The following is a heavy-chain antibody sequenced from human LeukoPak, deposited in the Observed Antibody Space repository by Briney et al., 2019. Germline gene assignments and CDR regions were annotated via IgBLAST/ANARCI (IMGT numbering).Heavy chain of an antibody. CDR2: IYSGGDT. CDR1: GFTVSSNP. J-gene: IGHJ4*02. V-gene: IGHV3-53*01. D-gene: IGHD2-15*01. CDR3: SRRAGEYSHPYDC. Sequence: PGGSLRLSCTASGFTVSSNPWSWVRQAPGKGLEWVSFIYSGGDTHYSDSVKGRFTISRDNSKNTLYLQMNSLRAEDTAIYYCSRRAGEYSHPYDCWGQGTLVTVSS.